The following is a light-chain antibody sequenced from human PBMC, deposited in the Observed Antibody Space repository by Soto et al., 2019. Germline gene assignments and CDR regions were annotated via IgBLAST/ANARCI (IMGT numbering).Light chain of an antibody. CDR1: QTVSSSF. Sequence: EIVLTHSPGTLSLSPGERATLSCRASQTVSSSFLAWYQQTPGQAPRLLIYAASSRATGIPDRFSGSGSGTDFTLSISRLEPEDFAVYYRQQHGNSPLTFGGGTKVDIK. J-gene: IGKJ4*01. CDR3: QQHGNSPLT. V-gene: IGKV3-20*01. CDR2: AAS.